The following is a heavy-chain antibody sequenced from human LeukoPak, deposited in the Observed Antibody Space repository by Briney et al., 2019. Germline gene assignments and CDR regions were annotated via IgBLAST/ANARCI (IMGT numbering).Heavy chain of an antibody. CDR1: GFTFSNAW. Sequence: GGSLRLSCAASGFTFSNAWMNWVRQAPGKGLEWVSYISSSGSTIYYADSVKGRFTISRDNAKNSLYLQMNSLRAEDTAVYYCAREWNYDLWDYWGQGTLVTVSS. J-gene: IGHJ4*02. V-gene: IGHV3-48*04. CDR2: ISSSGSTI. CDR3: AREWNYDLWDY. D-gene: IGHD3-3*01.